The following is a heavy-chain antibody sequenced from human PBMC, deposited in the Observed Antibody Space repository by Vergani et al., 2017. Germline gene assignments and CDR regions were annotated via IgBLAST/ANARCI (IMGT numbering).Heavy chain of an antibody. Sequence: EVQLLESGGGLVQPGGSLRLSCAASGFTFSSYAMSWVRQAPGKGLEWVSAISGSGGSTYYADSVKGRFTISRDTSKHTLYLQMNSLRAEDTAVYYCAKVYDSSGYYSLFDYWGQGTLVTVSS. V-gene: IGHV3-23*01. D-gene: IGHD3-22*01. CDR3: AKVYDSSGYYSLFDY. CDR2: ISGSGGST. CDR1: GFTFSSYA. J-gene: IGHJ4*02.